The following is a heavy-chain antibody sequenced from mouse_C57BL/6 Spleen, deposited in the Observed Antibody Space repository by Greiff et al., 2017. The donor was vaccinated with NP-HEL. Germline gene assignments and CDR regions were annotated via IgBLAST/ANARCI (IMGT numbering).Heavy chain of an antibody. CDR2: IWSGGST. V-gene: IGHV2-2*01. CDR3: AGRNYAWFAY. Sequence: VKLEESGPGLVQPSQSLSITCTVSGFSLTSYGVHWVRQSPGKGLEWLGVIWSGGSTDYNAAFISRLSISKDNSKSQVFFKMNSLQAEDTAIYYWAGRNYAWFAYWGQGTLVTVSA. D-gene: IGHD1-1*01. CDR1: GFSLTSYG. J-gene: IGHJ3*01.